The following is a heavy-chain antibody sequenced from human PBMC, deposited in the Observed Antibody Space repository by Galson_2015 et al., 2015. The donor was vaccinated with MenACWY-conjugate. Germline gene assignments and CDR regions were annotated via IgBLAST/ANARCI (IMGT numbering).Heavy chain of an antibody. V-gene: IGHV3-53*01. J-gene: IGHJ6*03. CDR2: IYAGGST. D-gene: IGHD3-10*01. CDR1: GFTVSTNY. CDR3: ARAISLRGSGHFPPDHMDV. Sequence: SLRLSCAAAGFTVSTNYMSWVRQAPGKGLECVSVIYAGGSTYYTDSVKGRFTVSRDNSNNTVHLQMTSLRDEDTAVYYCARAISLRGSGHFPPDHMDVWGKGTTVTVSS.